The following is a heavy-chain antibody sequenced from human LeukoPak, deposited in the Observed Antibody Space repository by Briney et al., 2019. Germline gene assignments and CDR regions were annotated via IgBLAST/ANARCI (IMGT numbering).Heavy chain of an antibody. D-gene: IGHD6-19*01. CDR3: ARRGLADY. CDR1: GYIFANYS. CDR2: IYPVDSDT. J-gene: IGHJ4*02. Sequence: ESLKISCKASGYIFANYSIGCVRQMPPKGLEWRGTIYPVDSDTRYSPSFLGQVTISASKSLSTAYLQWSSLKASATAMYYCARRGLADYWGQGTLVTVSS. V-gene: IGHV5-51*01.